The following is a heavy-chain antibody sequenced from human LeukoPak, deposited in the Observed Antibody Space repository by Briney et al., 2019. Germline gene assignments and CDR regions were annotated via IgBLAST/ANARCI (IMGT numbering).Heavy chain of an antibody. Sequence: PSETLSLTCAVYGGSFSGYYWSWIRQPPGKGLEWIGEINHSGSTNYNPSLKSRVTISVDTSKTQFSLKLSSVTAADTAVYYCARGCSSTSCLYYFDYWGQGTLVTVSS. CDR2: INHSGST. J-gene: IGHJ4*02. CDR3: ARGCSSTSCLYYFDY. CDR1: GGSFSGYY. D-gene: IGHD2-2*01. V-gene: IGHV4-34*01.